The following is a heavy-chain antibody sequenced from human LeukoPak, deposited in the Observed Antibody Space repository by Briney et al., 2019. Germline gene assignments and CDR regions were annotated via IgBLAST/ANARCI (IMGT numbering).Heavy chain of an antibody. CDR2: IYPGDSDT. CDR1: GYSFASYW. D-gene: IGHD6-19*01. Sequence: GESLKISCKGSGYSFASYWIGWVHQMPGKGLEWMGIIYPGDSDTRYSPSFQGQVTISADKSLSTAYLQWSSLKASDTAMYYCGRRQSSGWFDYWGQGTPVTVSS. V-gene: IGHV5-51*07. CDR3: GRRQSSGWFDY. J-gene: IGHJ5*01.